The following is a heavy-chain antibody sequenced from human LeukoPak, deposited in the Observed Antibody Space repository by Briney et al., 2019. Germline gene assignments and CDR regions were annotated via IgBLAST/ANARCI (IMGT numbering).Heavy chain of an antibody. V-gene: IGHV1-2*02. CDR1: GYTFTSYY. CDR3: AREPYGSGSFRTDYYYMDV. J-gene: IGHJ6*03. Sequence: ASVKVSCKTSGYTFTSYYIHWLRQAPGQRFEWMGWIYPNSGGTNYAQKLQGRVTMTRDTSISTAYMELSRLTSDDTAVYYCAREPYGSGSFRTDYYYMDVWGKGTTVTIPS. D-gene: IGHD3-10*01. CDR2: IYPNSGGT.